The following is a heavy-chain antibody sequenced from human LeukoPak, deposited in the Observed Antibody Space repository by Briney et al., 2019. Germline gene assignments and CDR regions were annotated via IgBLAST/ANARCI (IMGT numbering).Heavy chain of an antibody. CDR2: IHTSGST. CDR3: ARTPVLRFLEWLSN. V-gene: IGHV4-4*07. CDR1: GGSISSYY. D-gene: IGHD3-3*01. Sequence: SETLSLTCTVSGGSISSYYWSWIRQPAGKGLEWIGRIHTSGSTNYNPSLKSRVTMSVDTSKNQFSLKLSSVTAADTAVYYCARTPVLRFLEWLSNWGQGTLVTVSS. J-gene: IGHJ4*02.